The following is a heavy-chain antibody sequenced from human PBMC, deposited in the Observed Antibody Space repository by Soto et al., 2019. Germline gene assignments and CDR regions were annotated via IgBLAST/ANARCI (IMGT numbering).Heavy chain of an antibody. V-gene: IGHV3-9*01. D-gene: IGHD6-6*01. CDR3: AKEEAYSSSPFDY. Sequence: EVQLVESGGGLVQPGRSLRLSCAASGFTFDDYAMHWVRQAPGKGLEWVSGISWNSGSIGYADSVKGRFTISRDNAKNSLYLQMNSLRAEDTALYYCAKEEAYSSSPFDYWGQGTLVTVST. CDR2: ISWNSGSI. CDR1: GFTFDDYA. J-gene: IGHJ4*02.